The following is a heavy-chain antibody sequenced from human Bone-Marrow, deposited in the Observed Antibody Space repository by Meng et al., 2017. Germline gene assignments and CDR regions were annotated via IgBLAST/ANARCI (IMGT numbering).Heavy chain of an antibody. CDR1: GLSFTDAW. Sequence: LVESGGGCVKPLGSTSLSRVASGLSFTDAWMSWVRQAPGKGLEWVGRIKRNSDGGTIDYAAPVKGRFTISRDDSKNTLYLQMDSLITEDTAVYFCATGAAAADHWGQGTLVTVSS. V-gene: IGHV3-15*01. CDR3: ATGAAAADH. CDR2: IKRNSDGGTI. D-gene: IGHD6-13*01. J-gene: IGHJ4*02.